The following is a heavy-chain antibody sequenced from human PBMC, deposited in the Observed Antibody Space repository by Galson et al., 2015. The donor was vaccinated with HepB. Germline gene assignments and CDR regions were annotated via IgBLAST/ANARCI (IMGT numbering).Heavy chain of an antibody. V-gene: IGHV4-4*01. CDR1: GLTLSRFHV. J-gene: IGHJ3*02. D-gene: IGHD1-14*01. CDR2: IYHDVRP. Sequence: SLRLSCAAPGLTLSRFHVSWVCQAPGKGLEWIGEIYHDVRPNYNPSLKSRVTMSVDKSNNQFSLNLNSVTAADTALYFCATTTRTPSSLEAFDIWGQGTMVTVSS. CDR3: ATTTRTPSSLEAFDI.